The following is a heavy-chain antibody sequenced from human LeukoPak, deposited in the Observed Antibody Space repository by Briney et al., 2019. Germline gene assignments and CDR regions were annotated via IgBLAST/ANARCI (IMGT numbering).Heavy chain of an antibody. CDR2: IYYSGST. CDR3: ARVGYHSSGYYVAQFDY. J-gene: IGHJ4*02. CDR1: GGSISSYY. V-gene: IGHV4-59*12. Sequence: SETLSLTCTVSGGSISSYYWSWIRQPPGKGLEWIGYIYYSGSTNYNPSLKSRVTISVDTSKNQFSLKLSSVTAADTAVYYCARVGYHSSGYYVAQFDYWGQGTLVTVSS. D-gene: IGHD3-22*01.